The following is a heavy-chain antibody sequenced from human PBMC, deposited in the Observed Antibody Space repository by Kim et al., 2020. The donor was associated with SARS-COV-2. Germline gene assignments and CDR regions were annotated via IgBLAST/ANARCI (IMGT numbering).Heavy chain of an antibody. CDR2: ISWNSGSI. CDR3: ARVKRSGSGWYYYDSSGYSFDY. V-gene: IGHV3-9*01. Sequence: GGSLRLSCAASGFTFEDYAMHWVRPAPGKGLEWVSGISWNSGSIGYADSVKGRFTISRDNAKNSLYLQMNSLRAEETALYYCARVKRSGSGWYYYDSSGYSFDYWGQGTLVTVSS. J-gene: IGHJ4*02. D-gene: IGHD3-22*01. CDR1: GFTFEDYA.